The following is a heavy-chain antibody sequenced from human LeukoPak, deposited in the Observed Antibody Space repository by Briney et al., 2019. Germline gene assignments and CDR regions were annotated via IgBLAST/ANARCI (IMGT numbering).Heavy chain of an antibody. CDR3: ARVYYSSSYDYWYFDL. J-gene: IGHJ2*01. D-gene: IGHD6-13*01. V-gene: IGHV4-59*01. Sequence: EASETLSLTCTVSGGSISNYYWSWIRQPPGKGLEWIGYIYYSGSTNYNPSLKSRVTISVDTSKNQFSLKLSSVTAADTAVYYCARVYYSSSYDYWYFDLWGRGTLVTVSS. CDR2: IYYSGST. CDR1: GGSISNYY.